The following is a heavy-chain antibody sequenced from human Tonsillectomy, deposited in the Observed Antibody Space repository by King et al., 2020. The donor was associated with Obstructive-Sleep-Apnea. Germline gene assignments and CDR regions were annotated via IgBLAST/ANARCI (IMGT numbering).Heavy chain of an antibody. CDR3: ARGGRYCSGGSCYHYYYGMDV. Sequence: VQLVESGGGLVQPGGSLRLSCAASGFTFSDHYMDWVRQAPGKGLEWVCRSRDKTNSYTTEYAASVKGRFTISRDDSKNSLYLQMKSLKTEDTAVYFCARGGRYCSGGSCYHYYYGMDVWGQGTTVTVSS. J-gene: IGHJ6*02. CDR2: SRDKTNSYTT. V-gene: IGHV3-72*01. D-gene: IGHD2-15*01. CDR1: GFTFSDHY.